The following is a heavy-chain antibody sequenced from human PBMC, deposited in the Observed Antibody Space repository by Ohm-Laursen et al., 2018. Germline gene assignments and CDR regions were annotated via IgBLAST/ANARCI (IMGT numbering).Heavy chain of an antibody. V-gene: IGHV3-48*03. J-gene: IGHJ5*02. D-gene: IGHD3-3*01. Sequence: SLSLSCTASGFTFSSYEMNWVRQAPGKGLEWVSYISSSGSTIYYADSVKGRFTISRDNAKNSLYLQMNSLRAEDTAVYYCARDREVTIFGVTIPQSWGQGTLVTVSS. CDR1: GFTFSSYE. CDR2: ISSSGSTI. CDR3: ARDREVTIFGVTIPQS.